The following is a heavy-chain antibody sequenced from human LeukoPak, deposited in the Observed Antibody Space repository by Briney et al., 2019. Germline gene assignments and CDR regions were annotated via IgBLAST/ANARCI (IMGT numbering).Heavy chain of an antibody. CDR2: INPLFRTA. CDR1: GDSFRNSA. CDR3: ARGGGIFGVLTTAHYYGMDV. J-gene: IGHJ6*02. Sequence: GASVKVSCTASGDSFRNSAISWVRQAPGQGLEWMGGINPLFRTANYALKFQGKVTITADESTSTAYLELSSLRSEDTAVYYCARGGGIFGVLTTAHYYGMDVWGQGTTVTVSS. D-gene: IGHD3-3*01. V-gene: IGHV1-69*13.